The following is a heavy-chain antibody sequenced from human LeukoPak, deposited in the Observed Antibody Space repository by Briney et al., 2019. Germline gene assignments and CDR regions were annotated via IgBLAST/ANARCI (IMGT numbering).Heavy chain of an antibody. CDR2: ISGSGGST. CDR1: GFTFSSYA. J-gene: IGHJ4*02. V-gene: IGHV3-23*01. D-gene: IGHD2-15*01. CDR3: AKASTGYCSGGSCYSFDY. Sequence: GGSLRLSCAASGFTFSSYAMSWVRQAPGKGLEWVSAISGSGGSTYYADYVKGRFTISRDNSKNTLYLQMNSLRAEDTAVYYCAKASTGYCSGGSCYSFDYWGQGTLVTVSS.